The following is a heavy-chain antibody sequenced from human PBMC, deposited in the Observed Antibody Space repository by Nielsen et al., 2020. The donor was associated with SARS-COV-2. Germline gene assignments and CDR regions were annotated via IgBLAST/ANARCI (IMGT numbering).Heavy chain of an antibody. CDR2: IYTDGST. CDR3: ARDNWGRMDV. CDR1: GFTISSSF. J-gene: IGHJ6*02. D-gene: IGHD7-27*01. Sequence: GESLKISCGASGFTISSSFMSWVRQAAGKGLGWVSVIYTDGSTSHADSVKGRFTISRDNSKSTLYLQMNSLRAEDTAVYYCARDNWGRMDVWGQGTTVTVSS. V-gene: IGHV3-66*01.